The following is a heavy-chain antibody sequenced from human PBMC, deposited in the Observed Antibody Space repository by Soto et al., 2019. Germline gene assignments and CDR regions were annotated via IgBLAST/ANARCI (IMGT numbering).Heavy chain of an antibody. J-gene: IGHJ5*02. CDR1: GFAVSSNF. D-gene: IGHD3-22*01. CDR3: ARATMIGLLSS. Sequence: GGSLRLSCAASGFAVSSNFMSWGRQAPWKGLEWVSVIYSGGSTYYADSVKGRFTISRDNSENTLYLQMNSLRAEDTAIYYCARATMIGLLSSWGQGTLVTVSS. V-gene: IGHV3-66*01. CDR2: IYSGGST.